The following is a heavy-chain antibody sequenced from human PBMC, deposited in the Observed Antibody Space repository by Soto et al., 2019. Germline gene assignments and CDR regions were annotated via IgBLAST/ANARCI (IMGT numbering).Heavy chain of an antibody. CDR3: AKARGCSGGSCYSSSWFDP. D-gene: IGHD2-15*01. CDR1: GFTFSSYA. CDR2: ISGSGGST. V-gene: IGHV3-23*01. J-gene: IGHJ5*02. Sequence: GGSLSLSCAASGFTFSSYAMSWVRQAPGKGLEWVSAISGSGGSTYYADSVKGRFTISRDNSKNTLYLQMNSLRAEDTAVYYCAKARGCSGGSCYSSSWFDPWGQGTLVTVSS.